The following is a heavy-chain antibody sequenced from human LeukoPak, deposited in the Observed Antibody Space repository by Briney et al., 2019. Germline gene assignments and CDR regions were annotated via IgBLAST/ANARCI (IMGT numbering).Heavy chain of an antibody. Sequence: PGGSLRLSCAASGFTFSSYSMNWVRQAPGKGLEWVSYISSSSSTIYYADSVKGRFTISRDNSKNTLYLQMNSLRAEDTAVYYCAKEDSYDFWSGYYRYWGQGTLVTVSS. CDR3: AKEDSYDFWSGYYRY. J-gene: IGHJ4*02. D-gene: IGHD3-3*01. CDR2: ISSSSSTI. V-gene: IGHV3-48*01. CDR1: GFTFSSYS.